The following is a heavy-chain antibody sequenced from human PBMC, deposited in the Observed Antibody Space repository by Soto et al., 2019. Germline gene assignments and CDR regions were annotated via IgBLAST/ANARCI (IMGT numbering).Heavy chain of an antibody. D-gene: IGHD2-15*01. CDR2: IYYSGST. Sequence: SETLSLTCTVSGVSISSYYWSWIRQPPGKGLEWIGYIYYSGSTNYNPSLKSRVTISVDTSKNQFSLKLSSVTAADTAVYYCARVLVEYRVAQPHSYYMDVWGKGTTVTVSS. J-gene: IGHJ6*03. V-gene: IGHV4-59*01. CDR3: ARVLVEYRVAQPHSYYMDV. CDR1: GVSISSYY.